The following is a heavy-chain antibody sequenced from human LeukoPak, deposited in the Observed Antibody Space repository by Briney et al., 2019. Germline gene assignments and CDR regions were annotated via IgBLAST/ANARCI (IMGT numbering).Heavy chain of an antibody. J-gene: IGHJ4*02. Sequence: SETLSLTCTVSGGSISSYYWSWIRRPPGKGLEWIGYIYYSGSTNYNPSLKSRVTISVDTSKNQFSLKLSSVTAADTAVYYCARQAGPPGEDDGVLDNYFDYWGQGTLVTVSS. V-gene: IGHV4-59*08. CDR2: IYYSGST. CDR1: GGSISSYY. D-gene: IGHD3-16*02. CDR3: ARQAGPPGEDDGVLDNYFDY.